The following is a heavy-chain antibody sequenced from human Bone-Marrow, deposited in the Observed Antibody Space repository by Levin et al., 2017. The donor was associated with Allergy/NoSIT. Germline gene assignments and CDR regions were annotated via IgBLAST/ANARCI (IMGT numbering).Heavy chain of an antibody. Sequence: PGESLKISCATSGFPFSTYGMAWVRQAPGKGLEWVASITTTGNYIHYADSVKGRFTISRDNANNSLSLQMNRLRGEDTAVYYCARAAGAAGRGGMDVWGQGATVTVSS. CDR2: ITTTGNYI. CDR1: GFPFSTYG. D-gene: IGHD2-15*01. J-gene: IGHJ6*02. V-gene: IGHV3-21*01. CDR3: ARAAGAAGRGGMDV.